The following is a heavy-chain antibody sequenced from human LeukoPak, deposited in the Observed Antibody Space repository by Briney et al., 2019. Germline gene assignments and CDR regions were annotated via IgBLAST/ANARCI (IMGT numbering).Heavy chain of an antibody. CDR2: ISGGGGST. V-gene: IGHV3-23*01. Sequence: GGSLRLSCAASGFIFSSSAMSWVRQAPGKGLEWVSSISGGGGSTYYADSVKGQFSISRDNSKNTLYLQMNSLRAEDTAVYYCAKDGRSTSPGYWGQGTLVTVST. D-gene: IGHD2-2*01. J-gene: IGHJ4*02. CDR1: GFIFSSSA. CDR3: AKDGRSTSPGY.